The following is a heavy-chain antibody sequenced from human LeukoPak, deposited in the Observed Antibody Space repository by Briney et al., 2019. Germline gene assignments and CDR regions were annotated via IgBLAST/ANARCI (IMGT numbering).Heavy chain of an antibody. J-gene: IGHJ5*02. Sequence: GGSLRLSCAASGFTFSSYWMHWVRQAPGKGLVWVSRINSDGSSTSYADSVKGRFTISRDNAKNTLYLQMNSLRAEDTAVYYCAREGGIAARPRWLDPWGQGTLVTVSS. D-gene: IGHD6-6*01. CDR3: AREGGIAARPRWLDP. CDR1: GFTFSSYW. CDR2: INSDGSST. V-gene: IGHV3-74*01.